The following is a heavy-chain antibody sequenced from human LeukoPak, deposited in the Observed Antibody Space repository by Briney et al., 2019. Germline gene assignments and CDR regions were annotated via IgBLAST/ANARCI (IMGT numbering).Heavy chain of an antibody. V-gene: IGHV5-51*01. CDR1: GYSFTSYW. CDR2: IHPGDSDT. D-gene: IGHD3-3*01. J-gene: IGHJ4*02. CDR3: ARTYYDFWSGYNYFDY. Sequence: GESLKISCKGSGYSFTSYWIGWVRQMPGKGLEWMGIIHPGDSDTRYNPSFQGQVTISADKSISTAYLQWSSLKASDTAMYYCARTYYDFWSGYNYFDYWGQGTLVTVSS.